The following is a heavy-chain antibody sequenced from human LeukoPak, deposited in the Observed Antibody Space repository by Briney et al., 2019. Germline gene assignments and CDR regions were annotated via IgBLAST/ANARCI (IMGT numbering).Heavy chain of an antibody. CDR3: AKVGGYSYGPDAFDI. CDR1: GFTFSSYA. D-gene: IGHD5-18*01. J-gene: IGHJ3*02. CDR2: ISGSGGST. Sequence: PGGSLRLSCAASGFTFSSYAMSWVRQAPGKGLEWVSAISGSGGSTYYADSVKGRFTISRDNSKNTLYLQMNGLRAEDTAVYYCAKVGGYSYGPDAFDIWGQGTMVTVSS. V-gene: IGHV3-23*01.